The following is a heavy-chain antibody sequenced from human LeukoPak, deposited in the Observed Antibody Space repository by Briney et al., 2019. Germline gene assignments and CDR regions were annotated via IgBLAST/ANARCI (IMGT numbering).Heavy chain of an antibody. CDR1: GGTFSSYA. V-gene: IGHV1-69*13. J-gene: IGHJ3*02. D-gene: IGHD3-22*01. CDR3: ARGSRHGYYDSSGYYYPAFDI. CDR2: IIPIFGTA. Sequence: SVKVSCKASGGTFSSYAISWVRQAPGQGLEWMGGIIPIFGTANYAQKFQGRVTITADESTSTAYMELSSLRSEDTAVYYCARGSRHGYYDSSGYYYPAFDIWGQGTMVTVSS.